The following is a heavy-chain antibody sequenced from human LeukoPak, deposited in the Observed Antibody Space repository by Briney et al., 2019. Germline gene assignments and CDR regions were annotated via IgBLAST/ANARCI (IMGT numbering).Heavy chain of an antibody. CDR1: GFTFSSYG. J-gene: IGHJ4*02. CDR3: AKDLLWFGELARYYFDY. V-gene: IGHV3-30*02. CDR2: IRYDGSNK. Sequence: LSGGSLRLSCAASGFTFSSYGMHWVRQAPGKGLEWVAFIRYDGSNKYYADSVKGRFTISRDNSKNTLYLQMNSLRAEDTAVYYCAKDLLWFGELARYYFDYWGQGTLVTVSS. D-gene: IGHD3-10*01.